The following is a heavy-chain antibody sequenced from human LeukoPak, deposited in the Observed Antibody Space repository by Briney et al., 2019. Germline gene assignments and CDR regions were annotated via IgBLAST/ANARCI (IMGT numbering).Heavy chain of an antibody. D-gene: IGHD1-26*01. V-gene: IGHV3-23*01. CDR1: GFSFRNSV. CDR2: ISGSGGST. Sequence: PGGSLRLSCVASGFSFRNSVMTWVRQAPGKGLEWVSAISGSGGSTYYADSVKGRFTISRDNSKNTLYLQMNSLRAEDTAVYYCAKHGGSYRYYFDYWGQGTLVTVSS. CDR3: AKHGGSYRYYFDY. J-gene: IGHJ4*02.